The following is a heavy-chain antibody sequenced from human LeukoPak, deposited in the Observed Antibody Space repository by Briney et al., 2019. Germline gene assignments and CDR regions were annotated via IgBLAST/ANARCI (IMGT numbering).Heavy chain of an antibody. CDR2: INPSGGST. V-gene: IGHV1-46*01. CDR3: ARTRGYYFDY. Sequence: PSASVRVSCKASGYSFTNYYMHWVRLAPGQGLEWMGMINPSGGSTTYAQKFQGRVTMTRDMSTSTVYMELSSLTSEDTAVYYCARTRGYYFDYWGQGTLVTVSS. CDR1: GYSFTNYY. J-gene: IGHJ4*02.